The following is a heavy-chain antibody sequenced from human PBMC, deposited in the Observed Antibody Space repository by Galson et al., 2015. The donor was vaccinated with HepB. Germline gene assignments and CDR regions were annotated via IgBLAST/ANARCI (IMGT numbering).Heavy chain of an antibody. D-gene: IGHD1-1*01. CDR3: ARYNWNASGYFDY. Sequence: SLRLSCAASGFTFDGYGMSWVRQAPGKGLEWVSGINWNGGSTGYADSVKGRFTISRDNAKNSLYLQMNSLRAEDTALYHCARYNWNASGYFDYWGQGTLVTVSS. J-gene: IGHJ4*02. CDR2: INWNGGST. V-gene: IGHV3-20*01. CDR1: GFTFDGYG.